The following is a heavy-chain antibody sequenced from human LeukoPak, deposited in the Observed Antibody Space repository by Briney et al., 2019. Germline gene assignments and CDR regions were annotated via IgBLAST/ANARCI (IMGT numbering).Heavy chain of an antibody. Sequence: ASVKVSCKASGYTFTSYAMHWVRQAPGQRLEWMGWINAGNGNTKYSQKFQGRVTITRDTSASTAYMELSSLRFEDTAVYYCARGGDTAMADFDYWGQGTLVTVSS. CDR2: INAGNGNT. CDR1: GYTFTSYA. V-gene: IGHV1-3*01. J-gene: IGHJ4*02. CDR3: ARGGDTAMADFDY. D-gene: IGHD5-18*01.